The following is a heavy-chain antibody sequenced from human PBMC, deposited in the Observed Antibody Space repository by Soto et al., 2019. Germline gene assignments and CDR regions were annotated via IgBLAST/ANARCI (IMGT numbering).Heavy chain of an antibody. V-gene: IGHV4-31*03. CDR2: IYYSGST. CDR1: GDSISSGGFH. CDR3: ARAKNTMVRGDITGSNWFDP. J-gene: IGHJ5*02. D-gene: IGHD3-10*01. Sequence: QVQLQESGPGLVKPSQILSLTCTVSGDSISSGGFHWSWIRQHPGKGLEWIGYIYYSGSTYYNPSLQSRVIMSPDTSKSQFSLKLSSVTAADTAVYYCARAKNTMVRGDITGSNWFDPWGQGTLVTVSS.